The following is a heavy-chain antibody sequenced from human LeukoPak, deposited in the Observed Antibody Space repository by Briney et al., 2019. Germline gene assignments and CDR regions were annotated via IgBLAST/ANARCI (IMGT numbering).Heavy chain of an antibody. J-gene: IGHJ5*02. V-gene: IGHV2-70*11. D-gene: IGHD3-3*02. CDR2: IDWDDDK. CDR3: ARTRIIGIGGGGIDP. CDR1: GFSLTTSGMS. Sequence: SGPTLVNPTQTLTLTCTFSGFSLTTSGMSVSWIRQPPGMALEWLARIDWDDDKYYSTSLKTRLTISKDTSKNQVVLTMTNMDPVDTATYYCARTRIIGIGGGGIDPWGQGTLVTVSS.